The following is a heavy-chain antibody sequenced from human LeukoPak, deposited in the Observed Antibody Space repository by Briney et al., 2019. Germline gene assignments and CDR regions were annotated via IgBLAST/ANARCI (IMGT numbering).Heavy chain of an antibody. D-gene: IGHD5-24*01. CDR3: ARYGDEGFDY. J-gene: IGHJ4*02. V-gene: IGHV1-69*01. CDR1: GGTFSSYA. Sequence: SVKVPCKASGGTFSSYAISWVRQAPGQGLEWMGGIIPIFGTANYAQKFQGRVTITADESTSTAYIELSSLRSEDTAVYYCARYGDEGFDYWGQGTLVTVSS. CDR2: IIPIFGTA.